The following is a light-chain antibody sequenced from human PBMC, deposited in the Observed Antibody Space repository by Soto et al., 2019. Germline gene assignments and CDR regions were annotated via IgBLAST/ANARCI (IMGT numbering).Light chain of an antibody. CDR3: QHYSNSLWT. Sequence: EIVLTQSPGTLSLSPGEIATLSCRASQSISSTSLAWYQQKPGQAPRLLIYGISSRATGIPDRFSGSGSGTDFTLTINILEPEDFAVYFCQHYSNSLWTFGQGTKVEIK. V-gene: IGKV3-20*01. CDR1: QSISSTS. CDR2: GIS. J-gene: IGKJ1*01.